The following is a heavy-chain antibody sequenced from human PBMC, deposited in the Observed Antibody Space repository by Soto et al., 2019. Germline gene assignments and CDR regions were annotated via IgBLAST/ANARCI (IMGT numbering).Heavy chain of an antibody. CDR3: ARAIGPTPFDY. Sequence: EVQLVESGGGLVQPGGSLRLSCSASGFTFSSYDMHWVRQGTGKGLEWVSAIGTTGDTYYAVSVKGRFTIPRENANNSLYLQLNSLRAGDTAIYFCARAIGPTPFDYWGQGTLVNVAS. CDR1: GFTFSSYD. D-gene: IGHD3-22*01. J-gene: IGHJ4*02. V-gene: IGHV3-13*04. CDR2: IGTTGDT.